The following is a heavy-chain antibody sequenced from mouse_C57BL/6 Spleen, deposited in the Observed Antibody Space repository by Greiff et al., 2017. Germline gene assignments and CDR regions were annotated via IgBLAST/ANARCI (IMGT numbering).Heavy chain of an antibody. V-gene: IGHV1-26*01. CDR1: GYTFTDYY. CDR2: INPNNGGT. J-gene: IGHJ2*01. Sequence: EVQLQQSGPELVKPGASVKISCKASGYTFTDYYMNWVKQSHGKSLEWIGDINPNNGGTSYNQKFKGKATLTVDKSSSTAYMELRSLTSEDSAVYYCAREGDGSSSFDYWGQGTTLTVSS. D-gene: IGHD1-1*01. CDR3: AREGDGSSSFDY.